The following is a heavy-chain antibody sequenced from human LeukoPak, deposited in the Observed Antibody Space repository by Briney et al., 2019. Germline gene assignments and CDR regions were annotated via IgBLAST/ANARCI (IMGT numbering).Heavy chain of an antibody. CDR3: ARVTGTTVTTEGGMDV. CDR1: GFTFSGYW. V-gene: IGHV3-74*01. D-gene: IGHD4-17*01. Sequence: PGGSLRLSCAASGFTFSGYWMYWVRQAPGKGLVWVSGVKSDASSTYYADSVKGRFTISRDNAKNTLYLQMNSLRAEDTAVYYCARVTGTTVTTEGGMDVWGQGTTVTVSS. J-gene: IGHJ6*02. CDR2: VKSDASST.